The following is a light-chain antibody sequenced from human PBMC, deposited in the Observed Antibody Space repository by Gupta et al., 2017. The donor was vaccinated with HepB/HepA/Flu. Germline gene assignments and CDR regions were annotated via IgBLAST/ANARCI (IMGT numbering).Light chain of an antibody. CDR1: SGHSNYA. CDR2: LNSDGSH. CDR3: HTRSTGGV. Sequence: QLVLTQSPSASASLGASVTLTCTLSSGHSNYAIAWHQQQPEKGPRYLMKLNSDGSHSKGAGIPDPFSGSTSAPARSLSVPRLESADEYYYYSHTRSTGGVFGGGTKLTVL. V-gene: IGLV4-69*01. J-gene: IGLJ3*02.